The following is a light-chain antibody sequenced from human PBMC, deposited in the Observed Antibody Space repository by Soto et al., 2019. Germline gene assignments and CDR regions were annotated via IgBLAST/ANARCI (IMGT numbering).Light chain of an antibody. CDR1: GTISYW. V-gene: IGKV1-5*03. J-gene: IGKJ4*01. Sequence: DIRMTQSPSTLSASVGDRVTITCRASGTISYWLAWLQLKPGKGPKVLIYKASTLGSGVPSRFSGSGSGTEFTLTITSLQPDDFATYYCQHYNSYPLTFGGGTKVEIK. CDR2: KAS. CDR3: QHYNSYPLT.